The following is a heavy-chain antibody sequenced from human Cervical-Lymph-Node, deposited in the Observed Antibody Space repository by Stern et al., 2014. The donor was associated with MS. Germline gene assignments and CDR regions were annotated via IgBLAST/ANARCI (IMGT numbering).Heavy chain of an antibody. J-gene: IGHJ6*02. V-gene: IGHV3-74*02. Sequence: EVQLVESGGGLLQPGGSLRLSCGASGFTFSTYWMHWVRQGPGKGLVWVSRINSGESSTSYTDSVRGRFTISRDNAKNTVDLQMTSLRAEDTAVYYCARSSGASGDAMDVWGQGTTVTVSS. D-gene: IGHD2-15*01. CDR2: INSGESST. CDR1: GFTFSTYW. CDR3: ARSSGASGDAMDV.